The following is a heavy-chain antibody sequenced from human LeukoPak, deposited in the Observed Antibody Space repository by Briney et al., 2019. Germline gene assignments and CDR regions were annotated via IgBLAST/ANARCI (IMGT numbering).Heavy chain of an antibody. Sequence: GESLKISCKGSGYSFTTSWIGWVRQMPGKGLEWMGIIYPGDSDTRYSPSFQGQVIFSTDKSISTAYLQWSSLKASDTAIYYCARRGYSAYDYFDYWGQGTLVTVSS. CDR1: GYSFTTSW. V-gene: IGHV5-51*01. J-gene: IGHJ4*02. D-gene: IGHD5-12*01. CDR3: ARRGYSAYDYFDY. CDR2: IYPGDSDT.